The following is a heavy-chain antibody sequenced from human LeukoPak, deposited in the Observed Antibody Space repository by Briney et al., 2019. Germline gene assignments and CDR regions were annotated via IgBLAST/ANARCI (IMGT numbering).Heavy chain of an antibody. D-gene: IGHD1-7*01. CDR3: ARGSRNWNYGDY. CDR2: ISAYNGNT. Sequence: APLKLSCKAAGYTFTRYVISWVREAPGQRREWLGWISAYNGNTNYAQKLQGRVTMTTDTSTSTAYMELRSLRSDDTAVYYCARGSRNWNYGDYWGQGTLVTVSS. J-gene: IGHJ4*02. V-gene: IGHV1-18*01. CDR1: GYTFTRYV.